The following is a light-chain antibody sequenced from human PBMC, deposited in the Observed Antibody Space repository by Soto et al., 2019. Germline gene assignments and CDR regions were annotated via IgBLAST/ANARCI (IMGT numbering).Light chain of an antibody. J-gene: IGKJ2*01. CDR2: EVS. CDR3: MQGGT. V-gene: IGKV2-29*03. CDR1: QSLLHSTGKTY. Sequence: DIVKTQSPLFLSVTPGEPASISCKSSQSLLHSTGKTYLHWYLQRPGQSPQLLIYEVSNRFSGVPDRISGSGSGTDFTLTISRVEAEDAGFYYCMQGGTSGQGTKLEIK.